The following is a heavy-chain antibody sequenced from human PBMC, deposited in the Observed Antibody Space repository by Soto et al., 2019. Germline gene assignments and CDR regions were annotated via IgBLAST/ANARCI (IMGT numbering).Heavy chain of an antibody. CDR3: ANDGGYDFSYMDV. D-gene: IGHD5-12*01. CDR2: ISGSGGST. V-gene: IGHV3-23*01. J-gene: IGHJ6*03. CDR1: GFTFSSYA. Sequence: EVQLLESGGGLVQPGGSLRLSCAASGFTFSSYAMSWVRQAPGKGLEWVSAISGSGGSTYYADSVKGRFTISRDNSKNTLYLQMNSLSAEDTAVYYCANDGGYDFSYMDVWGKGTTVTVSS.